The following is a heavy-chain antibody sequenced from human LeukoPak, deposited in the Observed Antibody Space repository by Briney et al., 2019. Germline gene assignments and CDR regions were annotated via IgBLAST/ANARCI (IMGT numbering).Heavy chain of an antibody. CDR3: ARGSHCSTSSGYYLDF. Sequence: GGSLRLSCAASGFTFSSYDGMHWVRQAPGKGLEWVAVIWNDASQKFYADSVKGRFTITRDNSKATLLLQMNSLRVEDTAVYYCARGSHCSTSSGYYLDFWGQGTLVTVSS. J-gene: IGHJ4*02. D-gene: IGHD2-2*01. CDR2: IWNDASQK. CDR1: GFTFSSYDG. V-gene: IGHV3-33*01.